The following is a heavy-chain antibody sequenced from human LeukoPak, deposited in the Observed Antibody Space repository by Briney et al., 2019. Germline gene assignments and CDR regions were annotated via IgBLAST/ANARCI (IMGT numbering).Heavy chain of an antibody. V-gene: IGHV3-30*07. Sequence: GRSLRLSCAASGFTFSSYAMHWVRQAPGKGLEWVAVISYDGSNKYYADSVKGRFTISRDNSKNTLYLQMNSLRAEDTAVYYCAKTPLGYYYDSSGYYVGVFDYWGQGTLVTVSS. CDR1: GFTFSSYA. D-gene: IGHD3-22*01. CDR2: ISYDGSNK. CDR3: AKTPLGYYYDSSGYYVGVFDY. J-gene: IGHJ4*02.